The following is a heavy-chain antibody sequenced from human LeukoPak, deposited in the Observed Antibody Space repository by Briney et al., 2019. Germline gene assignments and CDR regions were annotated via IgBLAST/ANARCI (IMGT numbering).Heavy chain of an antibody. Sequence: PSETLSFTCTVSGGSISSGDYYWSWIRQPPGKGLEWIGYIYYSGSTYYNPSLKSRVTISVDTSKNQFSLKLSSVTAADTAVYYCARVVVPAAIIDYWGQGTLVTVSS. V-gene: IGHV4-30-4*01. D-gene: IGHD2-2*02. CDR1: GGSISSGDYY. J-gene: IGHJ4*02. CDR3: ARVVVPAAIIDY. CDR2: IYYSGST.